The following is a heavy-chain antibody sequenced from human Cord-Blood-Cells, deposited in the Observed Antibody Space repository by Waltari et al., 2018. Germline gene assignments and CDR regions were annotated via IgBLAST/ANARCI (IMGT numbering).Heavy chain of an antibody. CDR1: GFTFSSYA. D-gene: IGHD3-3*01. Sequence: EVQLVASGGGLVQPGGSLILSCAASGFTFSSYAMVWSRKAPGKGLEWVSAISGSGGSTYYADSVKGRLTISRDNSKNTLYLQMNSLRAEDTAVYYCAKGYYDFWSGYYFDYWGQGTLVTVSS. CDR3: AKGYYDFWSGYYFDY. CDR2: ISGSGGST. J-gene: IGHJ4*02. V-gene: IGHV3-23*04.